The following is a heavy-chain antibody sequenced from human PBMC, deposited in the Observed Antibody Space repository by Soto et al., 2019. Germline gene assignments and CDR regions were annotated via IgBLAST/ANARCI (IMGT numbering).Heavy chain of an antibody. CDR3: ARQCRGVTCHWFVP. CDR1: GGSINSGAHY. D-gene: IGHD2-15*01. V-gene: IGHV4-39*01. Sequence: PSETLSLTYTDTGGSINSGAHYWSWIRQPPGKGLEWIGSIFYSGSTYYNPSLKSRVTISVDTSKNQFSLTLTSVTAADTAVYYCARQCRGVTCHWFVPWGQGTLVTVSS. J-gene: IGHJ5*02. CDR2: IFYSGST.